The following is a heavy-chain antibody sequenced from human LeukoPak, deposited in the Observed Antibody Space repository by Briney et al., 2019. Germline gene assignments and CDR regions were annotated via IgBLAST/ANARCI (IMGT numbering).Heavy chain of an antibody. CDR1: GFTFSTFG. Sequence: GGSLRLTCAASGFTFSTFGMHWLRQAPGKGLEWVAGIWRDGSRKHYGDSVKGRLTISRDNPNNTLFLQMNSLRAEDTAVYYCAREAGGYSRDFWGQGTLVIVSS. V-gene: IGHV3-33*01. CDR2: IWRDGSRK. D-gene: IGHD3-22*01. J-gene: IGHJ4*02. CDR3: AREAGGYSRDF.